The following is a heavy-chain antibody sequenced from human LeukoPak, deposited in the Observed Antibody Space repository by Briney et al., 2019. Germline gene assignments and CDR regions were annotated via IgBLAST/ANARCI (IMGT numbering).Heavy chain of an antibody. CDR2: MNPNSGNT. J-gene: IGHJ1*01. Sequence: ASVKVSCKASGYTFTSYDINWVRQATRQGLEWMGWMNPNSGNTGYAQKFQGRVTMTRNTSISTAYMELSSLRSEDTAVYYCARVVVVTARSGRDFQHWGQGTLVTVSS. V-gene: IGHV1-8*01. D-gene: IGHD2-21*02. CDR1: GYTFTSYD. CDR3: ARVVVVTARSGRDFQH.